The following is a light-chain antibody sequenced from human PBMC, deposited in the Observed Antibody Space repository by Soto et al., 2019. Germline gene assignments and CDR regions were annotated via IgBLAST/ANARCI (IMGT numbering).Light chain of an antibody. CDR1: SSDVGGYNY. CDR3: SSYTSSSTPYV. Sequence: ISCTGTSSDVGGYNYVSWYQQHPVKAPKLMIYDVTNRPSGVSDRFSGSKSGNTASLTISGLQAEDEADYYCSSYTSSSTPYVFGTGTKVTVL. CDR2: DVT. V-gene: IGLV2-14*04. J-gene: IGLJ1*01.